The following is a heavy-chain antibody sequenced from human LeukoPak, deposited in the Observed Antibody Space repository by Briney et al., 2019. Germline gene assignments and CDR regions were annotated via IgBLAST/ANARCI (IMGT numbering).Heavy chain of an antibody. CDR3: ARDVSRGGYSSGWTAPYYYGMDV. J-gene: IGHJ6*02. CDR1: GGSMKTYY. D-gene: IGHD6-19*01. CDR2: IYHSGYT. Sequence: SETLSLTCTVSGGSMKTYYWSWIRQPPGKGLECIGYIYHSGYTNYNPSLKSRVTISVDTSKNQFSLKLSSVTAADTAVYYCARDVSRGGYSSGWTAPYYYGMDVWGQGTTVTVSS. V-gene: IGHV4-59*01.